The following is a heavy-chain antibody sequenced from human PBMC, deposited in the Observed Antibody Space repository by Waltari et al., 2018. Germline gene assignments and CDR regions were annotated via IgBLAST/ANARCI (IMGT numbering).Heavy chain of an antibody. J-gene: IGHJ4*02. D-gene: IGHD1-1*01. CDR3: ASFTTKTH. CDR1: GFTVSNNS. CDR2: IYRGGST. Sequence: EVQLVESGGGLIQPGGSLRLSCAASGFTVSNNSMSWVRQAPGKGLEWVSLIYRGGSTYYADSVKGRFTISRDNSRNTLYLQMNSLRAEDTAVYYCASFTTKTHWGQGTLVTVSS. V-gene: IGHV3-53*01.